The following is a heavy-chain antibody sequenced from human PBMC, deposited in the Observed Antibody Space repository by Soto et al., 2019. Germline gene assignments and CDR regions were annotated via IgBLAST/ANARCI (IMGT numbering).Heavy chain of an antibody. J-gene: IGHJ4*02. Sequence: QVQLVQSGAEMREPGSSVRVSCKASGGSLDSLTISWLRQAPGQGLEWMGRIIPVVSMASSAEKFQDRIIIAAEQSTNTIQMEVTNLRSDDTAMYYCVAQMLEPRDSWGQGTPIIVSS. CDR2: IIPVVSMA. D-gene: IGHD1-1*01. V-gene: IGHV1-69*02. CDR1: GGSLDSLT. CDR3: VAQMLEPRDS.